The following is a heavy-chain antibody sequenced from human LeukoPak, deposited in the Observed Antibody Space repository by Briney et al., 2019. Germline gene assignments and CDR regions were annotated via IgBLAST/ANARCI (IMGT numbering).Heavy chain of an antibody. J-gene: IGHJ4*02. Sequence: SETLSLTCTVSGASIRHYYWSWIRQPPGKGLEWIGNLYHSGSPNYNPSLKSRVTISIDTAKNQFSLRLRSVTAADTAVYYCATLTGTTYPYYFDFWGQAALVTVSS. D-gene: IGHD1-20*01. CDR3: ATLTGTTYPYYFDF. CDR2: LYHSGSP. CDR1: GASIRHYY. V-gene: IGHV4-59*01.